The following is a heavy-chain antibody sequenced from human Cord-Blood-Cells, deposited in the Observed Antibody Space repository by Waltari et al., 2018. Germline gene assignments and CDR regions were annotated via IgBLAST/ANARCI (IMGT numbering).Heavy chain of an antibody. CDR1: GGSISSSSYD. D-gene: IGHD2-15*01. V-gene: IGHV4-39*01. CDR2: IYYSGST. Sequence: QLQLQESGPGLVKPSETLSLTCTVSGGSISSSSYDWGWIRHPPGKGLVWIGSIYYSGSTYYHPSLKSRVTISVDTSKNQFSLKLSSVTAADTAVYYCARADCSGGSCTREDAFDIWGQGTMVTVSS. J-gene: IGHJ3*02. CDR3: ARADCSGGSCTREDAFDI.